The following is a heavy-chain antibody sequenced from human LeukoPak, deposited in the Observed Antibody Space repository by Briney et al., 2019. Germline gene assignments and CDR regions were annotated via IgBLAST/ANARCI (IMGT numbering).Heavy chain of an antibody. J-gene: IGHJ4*02. CDR2: IDWDDDK. CDR3: ARIPDYDILTGYSSKLFDY. CDR1: GFSLSTSGMC. V-gene: IGHV2-70*01. D-gene: IGHD3-9*01. Sequence: SGPALVKPTQTLTLTCTFSGFSLSTSGMCVSWIRQPPGKALEWLALIDWDDDKYYSTPLKTRLTISKDTSKNQVALTMTNMDPVDTATYYCARIPDYDILTGYSSKLFDYWGQGTLVTVSS.